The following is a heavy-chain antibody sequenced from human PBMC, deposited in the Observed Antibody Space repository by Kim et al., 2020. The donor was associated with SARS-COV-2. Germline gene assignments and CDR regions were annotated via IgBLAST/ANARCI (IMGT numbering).Heavy chain of an antibody. D-gene: IGHD3-22*01. Sequence: DSGKGRFTISRDNAKNSLYLQMNSLRAEDTALYYCAKGQITMIVVGGMDVWGQGTTVTVSS. J-gene: IGHJ6*02. V-gene: IGHV3-9*01. CDR3: AKGQITMIVVGGMDV.